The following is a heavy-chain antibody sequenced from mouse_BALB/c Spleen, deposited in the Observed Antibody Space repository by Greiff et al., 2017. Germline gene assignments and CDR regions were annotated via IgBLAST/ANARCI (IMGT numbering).Heavy chain of an antibody. CDR2: IYPGNVNT. V-gene: IGHV1S56*01. J-gene: IGHJ4*01. D-gene: IGHD2-3*01. Sequence: QVHVKQSGPELVKPGASVRISCKASGYTFTSYYIHWVKQRPGQGLEWIGWIYPGNVNTKYNEKFKGKATLTADKSSSTAYMQLSSLTSEDSAVYFCARTYDYAMDYWGQGTSVTVSS. CDR1: GYTFTSYY. CDR3: ARTYDYAMDY.